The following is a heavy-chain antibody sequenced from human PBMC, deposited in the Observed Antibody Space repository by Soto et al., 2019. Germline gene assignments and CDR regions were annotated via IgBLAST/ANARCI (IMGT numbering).Heavy chain of an antibody. V-gene: IGHV4-61*01. CDR2: IYYSGST. CDR3: ARFGDSSDP. J-gene: IGHJ5*02. D-gene: IGHD4-17*01. CDR1: GGSVSSGSYY. Sequence: QVQLQESGPGLVKPSETLSLTCTVSGGSVSSGSYYWSWIRQPPGKGLEWIGYIYYSGSTNYNPSLKRRVTISVDTSKNQFSLKLSSGTAADTAVYYCARFGDSSDPWGQGTLVTVSS.